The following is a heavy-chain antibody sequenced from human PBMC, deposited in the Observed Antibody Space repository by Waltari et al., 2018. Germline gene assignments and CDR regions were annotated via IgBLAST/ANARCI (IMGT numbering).Heavy chain of an antibody. V-gene: IGHV3-7*01. J-gene: IGHJ5*02. Sequence: EVQLVDSGGGLVQPGGSLRRSCEASGFSLSMCWMGWVRQAPGKGVEFVANIKQDGSAKHYVDSVKGRFTVSRDNPKNSLYLQMNSLTAEDTGLYYCTKSRAPVPYENYFDPWGQGTLVTVSS. CDR2: IKQDGSAK. D-gene: IGHD1-7*01. CDR3: TKSRAPVPYENYFDP. CDR1: GFSLSMCW.